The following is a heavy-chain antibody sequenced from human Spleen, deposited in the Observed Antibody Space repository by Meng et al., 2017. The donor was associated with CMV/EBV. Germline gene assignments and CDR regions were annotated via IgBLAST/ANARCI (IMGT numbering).Heavy chain of an antibody. Sequence: SGFILSDYWMHWVRQAPGEGLVWVARIFFDSNGTPKTRSADFVKGRFTISSDNAKNTLYLQMNSLRVEDTAVFFCARSTSSGTDYWSWGQGTLVTVSS. V-gene: IGHV3-74*01. CDR2: IFFDSNGTPKT. J-gene: IGHJ4*02. CDR3: ARSTSSGTDYWS. D-gene: IGHD6-6*01. CDR1: GFILSDYW.